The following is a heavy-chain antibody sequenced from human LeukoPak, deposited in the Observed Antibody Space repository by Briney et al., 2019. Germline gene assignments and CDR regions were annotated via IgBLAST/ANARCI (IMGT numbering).Heavy chain of an antibody. CDR2: IYYSGST. V-gene: IGHV4-59*12. J-gene: IGHJ4*02. Sequence: SETLSLTCTVSGGSISSYYWSWIRQPPGKGLEWIGYIYYSGSTYYNPSLKSRVTISVDTSKNQFSLKLSSVTAADTAVYYCARDRTAVAAPPDYWGQGTLVTVSS. CDR1: GGSISSYY. D-gene: IGHD6-19*01. CDR3: ARDRTAVAAPPDY.